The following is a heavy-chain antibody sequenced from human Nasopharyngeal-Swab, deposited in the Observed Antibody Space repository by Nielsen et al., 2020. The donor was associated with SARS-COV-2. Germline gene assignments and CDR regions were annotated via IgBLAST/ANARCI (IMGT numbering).Heavy chain of an antibody. CDR1: NGPFNDYY. CDR3: ARGYSRISGRWYFDL. CDR2: INHSGST. D-gene: IGHD2-15*01. V-gene: IGHV4-34*01. Sequence: SETLSLTCAVVNGPFNDYYWNWIRQPPGKGLEWLGEINHSGSTIYNPSLQRRISTSVDTSKSQVFLKLNSVTAADTAMYYCARGYSRISGRWYFDLWGPGTLVTVSS. J-gene: IGHJ2*01.